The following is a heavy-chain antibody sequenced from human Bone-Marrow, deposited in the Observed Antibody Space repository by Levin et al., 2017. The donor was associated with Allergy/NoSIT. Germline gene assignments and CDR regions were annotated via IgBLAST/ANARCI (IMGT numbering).Heavy chain of an antibody. CDR2: IYYGGST. Sequence: SETLSLTCTVSGASLSSGGYHWTWIRQDPGKGLEWIGYIYYGGSTSYNPSLKSRVTISVDTSKNQFSLKLTSVTAADTAVYDCARDLDGTSYNHHFYYGLDVWGQGSTVTVSS. J-gene: IGHJ6*02. CDR1: GASLSSGGYH. CDR3: ARDLDGTSYNHHFYYGLDV. D-gene: IGHD1-14*01. V-gene: IGHV4-31*03.